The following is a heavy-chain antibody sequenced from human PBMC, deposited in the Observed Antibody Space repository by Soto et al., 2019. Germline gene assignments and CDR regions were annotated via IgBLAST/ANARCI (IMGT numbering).Heavy chain of an antibody. J-gene: IGHJ5*02. CDR3: ARVGPWVPYYYDSSPYTFENWFDP. D-gene: IGHD3-22*01. CDR1: GGSISSGDYY. Sequence: SETLSLTCTVSGGSISSGDYYWSWIRQPPGKGLEWIGYISYIGSTYYNPSLKSRLTISVDTSKNQFSLKLNSVTAADTAVYYCARVGPWVPYYYDSSPYTFENWFDPWGQGTLVTVSS. CDR2: ISYIGST. V-gene: IGHV4-30-4*01.